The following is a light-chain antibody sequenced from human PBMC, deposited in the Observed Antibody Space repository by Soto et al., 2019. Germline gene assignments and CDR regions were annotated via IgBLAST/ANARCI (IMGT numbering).Light chain of an antibody. CDR2: GAS. CDR3: EQYGSAPTCT. Sequence: EIVLTQSSGTLSLSPGERATLSCRAGQRISGSYLAWYQKNPGQAPRLLVYGASSSATGSPDRFSGRQSGTDFTHTISRLEPYYFTVYYCEQYGSAPTCTFAQGTKSDIK. J-gene: IGKJ1*01. CDR1: QRISGSY. V-gene: IGKV3-20*01.